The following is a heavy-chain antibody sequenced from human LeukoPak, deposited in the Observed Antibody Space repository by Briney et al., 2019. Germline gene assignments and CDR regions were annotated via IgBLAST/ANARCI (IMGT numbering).Heavy chain of an antibody. Sequence: PGGSLRLSCAASGFTFSSYAMSWVRQAPGKGLEWVPAISGSGGSTYYADSVKGRFTISRDNSKNTLYLQMNSLRAEDTAVYYCTRAGTNYDFWSGFDYWGQGTLVTVSS. V-gene: IGHV3-23*01. CDR2: ISGSGGST. CDR1: GFTFSSYA. D-gene: IGHD3-3*01. CDR3: TRAGTNYDFWSGFDY. J-gene: IGHJ4*02.